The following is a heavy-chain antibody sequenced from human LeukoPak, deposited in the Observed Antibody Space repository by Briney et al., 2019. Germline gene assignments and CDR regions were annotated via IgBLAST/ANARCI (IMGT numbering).Heavy chain of an antibody. D-gene: IGHD2-15*01. J-gene: IGHJ1*01. V-gene: IGHV3-30*02. CDR2: IRYDGSNK. Sequence: GGSLRLFCAASGFTFSSYGMHWVRQAPGKGLEWVAFIRYDGSNKYYADSVKGRFTISRDNSKNTLYLQMNSLRAEDTAVYYCAKAGYCSGGSCLSFQHWGQGTLVTVSS. CDR1: GFTFSSYG. CDR3: AKAGYCSGGSCLSFQH.